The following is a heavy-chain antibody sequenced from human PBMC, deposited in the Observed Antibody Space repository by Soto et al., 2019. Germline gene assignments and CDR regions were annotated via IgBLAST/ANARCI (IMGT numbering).Heavy chain of an antibody. CDR2: ISYDGSNK. J-gene: IGHJ3*02. CDR1: GFTFSSYG. Sequence: GGSLRLSCAASGFTFSSYGMHWVRQAPGKGLEWVAVISYDGSNKYYADSVKGRFTISRDNSKNTLYLQMNSLRAEDTAVYYCAKDRRENSGYVVYDAFDIWGQGTMVTVSS. V-gene: IGHV3-30*18. CDR3: AKDRRENSGYVVYDAFDI. D-gene: IGHD5-12*01.